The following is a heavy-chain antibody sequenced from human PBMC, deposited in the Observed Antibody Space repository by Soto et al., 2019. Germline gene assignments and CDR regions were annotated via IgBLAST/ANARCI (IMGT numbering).Heavy chain of an antibody. D-gene: IGHD5-18*01. CDR3: ARGNGYPTRFDY. V-gene: IGHV3-53*01. Sequence: EVQLVESGGGLIQPGGSLRLSCAASGFSVSSNYMSWVRQAPGKVLEWVSVTYSGGNTYYADSVKGRFTISRDNSKNTLYLQMNSLRAEDTAVYYCARGNGYPTRFDYWGHGTLVTVSS. CDR1: GFSVSSNY. CDR2: TYSGGNT. J-gene: IGHJ4*01.